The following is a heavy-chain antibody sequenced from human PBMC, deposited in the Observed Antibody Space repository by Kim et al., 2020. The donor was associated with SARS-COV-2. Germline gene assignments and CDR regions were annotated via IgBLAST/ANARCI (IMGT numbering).Heavy chain of an antibody. CDR3: ARAPPKSGSRFDP. J-gene: IGHJ5*02. V-gene: IGHV4-39*07. D-gene: IGHD1-26*01. Sequence: TPSLKGRVTISLDTSKNQFSRKLSAVTAADTAVYYGARAPPKSGSRFDPWGQGTLVTVSS.